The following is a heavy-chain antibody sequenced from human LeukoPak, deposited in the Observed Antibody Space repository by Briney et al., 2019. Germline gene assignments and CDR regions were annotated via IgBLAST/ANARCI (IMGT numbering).Heavy chain of an antibody. CDR3: ARGHSVAVY. Sequence: SETLSLTCPVYGGSFSGYYWSWIRQPPGKGLEWVGEINHSGSTNYNPSLKSRVTISVDTSKNQFSLKLSSVTAADTAVYYCARGHSVAVYWGQGTLVTVSS. V-gene: IGHV4-34*01. D-gene: IGHD3-10*01. J-gene: IGHJ4*02. CDR1: GGSFSGYY. CDR2: INHSGST.